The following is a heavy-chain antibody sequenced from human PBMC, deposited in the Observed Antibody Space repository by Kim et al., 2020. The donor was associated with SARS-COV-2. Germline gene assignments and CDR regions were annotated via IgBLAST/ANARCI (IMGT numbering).Heavy chain of an antibody. CDR1: GGSISSYY. CDR3: ARLVYYYDSSGSVAWFDP. J-gene: IGHJ5*02. V-gene: IGHV4-59*08. Sequence: SETLSLTCTVSGGSISSYYWSWIRQPPGKGLEWIGYIYYSGSTNYNPSLKSRVTISVDTSKNQFSLKLSSVTAADTAVYYCARLVYYYDSSGSVAWFDPWGQGTLVTVSS. D-gene: IGHD3-22*01. CDR2: IYYSGST.